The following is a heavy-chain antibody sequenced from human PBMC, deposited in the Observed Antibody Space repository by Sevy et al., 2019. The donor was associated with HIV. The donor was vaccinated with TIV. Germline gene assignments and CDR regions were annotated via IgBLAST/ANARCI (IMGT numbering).Heavy chain of an antibody. Sequence: GGSLRLSCATSGFTFSIYWMNWVRQTPGKGLEWVANINQDGSEKYYVDSVKGRFTISRDNAKNSVYLQMNSLRAEDTVVYYCSGGATTSTFGGGAYWGQGTLVTVSS. CDR3: SGGATTSTFGGGAY. D-gene: IGHD3-16*01. J-gene: IGHJ4*02. CDR1: GFTFSIYW. CDR2: INQDGSEK. V-gene: IGHV3-7*04.